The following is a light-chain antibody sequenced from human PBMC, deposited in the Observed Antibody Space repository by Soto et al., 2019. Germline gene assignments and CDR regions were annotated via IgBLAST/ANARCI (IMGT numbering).Light chain of an antibody. CDR1: QSISSNY. CDR3: QQYGSSLGT. Sequence: EIVLTQSPGTLSLSPGERATLSCRASQSISSNYLAWYQQKHGQAPRLLIYGALYRPTGIPDRFSGSGSGTDFTLTISRLEPEDFAVYYCQQYGSSLGTFGPGTKVDIK. CDR2: GAL. J-gene: IGKJ3*01. V-gene: IGKV3-20*01.